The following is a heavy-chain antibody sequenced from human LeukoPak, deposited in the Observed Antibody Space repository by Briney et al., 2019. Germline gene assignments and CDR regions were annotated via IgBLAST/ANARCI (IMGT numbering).Heavy chain of an antibody. V-gene: IGHV4-38-2*01. CDR2: IYHSGST. Sequence: SETLSLTCAVSGYSISGGYYWGWIRQPPGKGLEWIGSIYHSGSTYYNPSLKSRVTISVDTSKNQFSLKLSSVTAADTAVYYCARQSGPAAIYYYYYMDVWGKGTTVTVSS. D-gene: IGHD2-2*01. J-gene: IGHJ6*03. CDR1: GYSISGGYY. CDR3: ARQSGPAAIYYYYYMDV.